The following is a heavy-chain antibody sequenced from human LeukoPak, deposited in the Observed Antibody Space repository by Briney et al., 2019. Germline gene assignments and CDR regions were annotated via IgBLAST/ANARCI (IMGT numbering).Heavy chain of an antibody. D-gene: IGHD3-10*01. CDR3: ARDVPMVLGYYYGMDV. J-gene: IGHJ6*02. CDR1: GYTFTGYY. Sequence: VASVKVSCKASGYTFTGYYMHWVRQAPGQGLEWMGWINPNSGGTNYAQKFQGRVTMTRDTSISTTYMELRSLRSDDTAVYYCARDVPMVLGYYYGMDVWGQGTTVTASS. CDR2: INPNSGGT. V-gene: IGHV1-2*02.